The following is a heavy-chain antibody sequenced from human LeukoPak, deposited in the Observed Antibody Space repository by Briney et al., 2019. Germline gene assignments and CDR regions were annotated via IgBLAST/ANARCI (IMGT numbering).Heavy chain of an antibody. J-gene: IGHJ4*02. D-gene: IGHD3-22*01. CDR2: VYSSGVG. Sequence: PSETLSLTCAVSGGSITGYYWNWIRQPAGQGLEWLGRVYSSGVGNYNPSLTSRVTMSVDTSKNQFSLKLTSLTAADTAVYYCAREEFLHEIDSSGYFVYWGQGTLVTVSS. V-gene: IGHV4-4*07. CDR3: AREEFLHEIDSSGYFVY. CDR1: GGSITGYY.